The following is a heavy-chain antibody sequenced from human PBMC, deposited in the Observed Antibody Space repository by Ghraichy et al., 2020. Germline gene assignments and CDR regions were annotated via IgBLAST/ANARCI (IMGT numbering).Heavy chain of an antibody. CDR3: ARDLGYYGSGAYI. CDR1: GGSISSYY. J-gene: IGHJ4*02. Sequence: SETLSLTCTVSGGSISSYYWSWIRQPPGKGLEWIGYIYYSGSTNYNPSLKSRVTISVDTSKNQFSLKLSSVTAADTAVYYCARDLGYYGSGAYIWGQGTLVTVSS. D-gene: IGHD3-10*01. CDR2: IYYSGST. V-gene: IGHV4-59*01.